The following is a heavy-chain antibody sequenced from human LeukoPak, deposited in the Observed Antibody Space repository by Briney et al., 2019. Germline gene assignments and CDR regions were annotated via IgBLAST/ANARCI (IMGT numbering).Heavy chain of an antibody. D-gene: IGHD3-22*01. CDR2: VYSSGVG. CDR1: GGSITGYY. Sequence: SETLSLTCTASGGSITGYYWNWIRQPAGQGLEWLGRVYSSGVGNYNPSLTSRVTMSVDTSKNQFSLKLTSLTAADTAVYYCAREEFLHEIDSSGYFVYWGQGTLVTVSS. J-gene: IGHJ4*02. CDR3: AREEFLHEIDSSGYFVY. V-gene: IGHV4-4*07.